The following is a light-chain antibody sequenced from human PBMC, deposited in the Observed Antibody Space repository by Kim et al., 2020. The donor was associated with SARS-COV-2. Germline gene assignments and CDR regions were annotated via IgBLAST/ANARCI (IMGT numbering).Light chain of an antibody. CDR3: QAWDSSTVWV. CDR1: KLGDKY. Sequence: SYELTQPPSVSVSPGQTASITCSGDKLGDKYACWYQQKPGQSPVVVIYQDSKRPSGIPERFSGSNSGNTATLTISGTQAMDEADDYCQAWDSSTVWVFGG. J-gene: IGLJ3*02. V-gene: IGLV3-1*01. CDR2: QDS.